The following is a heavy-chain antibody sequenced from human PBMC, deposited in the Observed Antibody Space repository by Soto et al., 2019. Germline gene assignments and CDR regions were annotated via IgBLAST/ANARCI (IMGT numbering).Heavy chain of an antibody. D-gene: IGHD3-10*01. Sequence: EVQLVEAGGGLGKPGGSLRLSCAASGFTFSSYSMNWVRQAPGKGLEWVSSISSSSSYRYYADSVKGRFTISRDNAKNSLYLQMNSLRAEDTAVYYCARDSTSIWFGELIVGTAFDIWGQGTMVTVSS. CDR1: GFTFSSYS. CDR3: ARDSTSIWFGELIVGTAFDI. V-gene: IGHV3-21*01. CDR2: ISSSSSYR. J-gene: IGHJ3*02.